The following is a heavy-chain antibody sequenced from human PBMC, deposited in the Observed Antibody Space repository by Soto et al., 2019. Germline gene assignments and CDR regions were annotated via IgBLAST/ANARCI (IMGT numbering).Heavy chain of an antibody. CDR1: GYTFTSYD. J-gene: IGHJ4*02. CDR2: MNPNSGNT. V-gene: IGHV1-8*01. D-gene: IGHD5-18*01. Sequence: ASVKVSCKASGYTFTSYDINWVRQATGQGPEWMGWMNPNSGNTGYAQKFQGRVTMTRNTSISTAYMELSSLRSEDTAVYYCAGALVRGYSYGYSFDYWGQGXLVTVYS. CDR3: AGALVRGYSYGYSFDY.